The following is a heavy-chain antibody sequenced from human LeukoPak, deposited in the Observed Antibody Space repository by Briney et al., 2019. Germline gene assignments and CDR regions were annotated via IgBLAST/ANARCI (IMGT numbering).Heavy chain of an antibody. Sequence: GGSLRLSCAASGFTFSSYWMSWVRQAPGKGLEWVANIKQDGSEKYYVDSVKGRFTISRDNAKNSLYLQMNSLRAEDTAVYYCARDRVWFGESPGFDYWGQGTLVTVSS. V-gene: IGHV3-7*01. CDR3: ARDRVWFGESPGFDY. CDR1: GFTFSSYW. J-gene: IGHJ4*02. D-gene: IGHD3-10*01. CDR2: IKQDGSEK.